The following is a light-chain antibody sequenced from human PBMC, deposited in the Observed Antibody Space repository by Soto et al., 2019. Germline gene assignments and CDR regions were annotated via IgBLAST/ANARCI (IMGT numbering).Light chain of an antibody. CDR2: EVS. CDR1: SSDVGAYKY. J-gene: IGLJ1*01. CDR3: SSYTGTNTQV. V-gene: IGLV2-14*01. Sequence: QSALAQPASVSGSPGQSITISCTGTSSDVGAYKYVSWYQQHPGKAPKLMIYEVSNRPSGVSNRFSGSKSGNTASVTISGLQAEDEADYYCSSYTGTNTQVFGTGTKVTVL.